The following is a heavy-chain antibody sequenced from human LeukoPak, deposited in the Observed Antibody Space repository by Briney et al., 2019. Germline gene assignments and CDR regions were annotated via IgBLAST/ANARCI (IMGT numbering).Heavy chain of an antibody. J-gene: IGHJ5*01. V-gene: IGHV4-59*08. CDR1: GDSITSYY. Sequence: SETLSLTCTVSGDSITSYYWTWIRQPPGKVLEWIGYIYYSGSTNYGPSLKSRVTISLDKSKTQFFLKLSSVAAADTAVYYCARLSNYGILTGNSWFDSWGQGTLVTVSS. D-gene: IGHD3-9*01. CDR2: IYYSGST. CDR3: ARLSNYGILTGNSWFDS.